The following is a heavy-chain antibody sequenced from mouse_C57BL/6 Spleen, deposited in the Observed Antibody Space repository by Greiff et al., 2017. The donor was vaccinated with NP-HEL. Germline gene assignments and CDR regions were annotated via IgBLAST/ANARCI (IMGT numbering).Heavy chain of an antibody. CDR2: ISDGGSYT. D-gene: IGHD2-3*01. J-gene: IGHJ3*01. Sequence: EVKLQESGGGLVKPGGSLKLSCAASGFTFSSYAMSWVRQTPEKRLEWVATISDGGSYTYYPDNVKGRFPISRDNAKNNLYLQMSHLKSEDTAMYYCARDRGWPAWFAYWGQGTLVTVSA. CDR3: ARDRGWPAWFAY. CDR1: GFTFSSYA. V-gene: IGHV5-4*01.